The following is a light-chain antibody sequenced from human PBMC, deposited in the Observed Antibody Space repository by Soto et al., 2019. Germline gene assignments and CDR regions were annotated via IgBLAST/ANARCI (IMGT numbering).Light chain of an antibody. CDR3: QSFDSSLSVVV. CDR1: SSNIGAGYA. CDR2: DNN. J-gene: IGLJ2*01. V-gene: IGLV1-40*01. Sequence: QAVVTQPPSVSGAPGQRITISCTGSSSNIGAGYAVHWYQHLPGTAPKLLIFDNNNRPSGVPDRFSGSKSGTSASLAITGLQAEDEADYYSQSFDSSLSVVVFGGGTKLTVL.